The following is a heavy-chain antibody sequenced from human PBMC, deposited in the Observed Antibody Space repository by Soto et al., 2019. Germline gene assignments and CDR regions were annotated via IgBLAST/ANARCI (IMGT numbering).Heavy chain of an antibody. CDR1: GYTFTGYY. D-gene: IGHD6-19*01. Sequence: EASVKVSCKASGYTFTGYYMHWVRQAPGQGLEWMGWINPNSGGTNYAQKFQGRVTMTRDTSISTAYMELSRLRSDDTAVYYCARDSGGSGIAVAGIDAFDIWGQGTMVTVS. J-gene: IGHJ3*02. CDR2: INPNSGGT. V-gene: IGHV1-2*02. CDR3: ARDSGGSGIAVAGIDAFDI.